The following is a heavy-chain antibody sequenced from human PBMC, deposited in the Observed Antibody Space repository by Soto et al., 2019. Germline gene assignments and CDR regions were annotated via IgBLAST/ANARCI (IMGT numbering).Heavy chain of an antibody. CDR3: ARVPRSNAGYYMDV. D-gene: IGHD1-1*01. Sequence: ASVKVSCKASGYTFTRYGISWVRQAPGQGLEWMGWISSYNGNTNYAQKLQGRVTMTTDTSTSTAYMELRSLRSDDTAVYYCARVPRSNAGYYMDVWGKGTTVTVSS. CDR1: GYTFTRYG. CDR2: ISSYNGNT. V-gene: IGHV1-18*01. J-gene: IGHJ6*03.